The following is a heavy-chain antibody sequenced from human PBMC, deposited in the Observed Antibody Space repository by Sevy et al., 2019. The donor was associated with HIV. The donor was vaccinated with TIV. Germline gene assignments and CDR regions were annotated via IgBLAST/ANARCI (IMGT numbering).Heavy chain of an antibody. CDR3: ARDLEFYDYGAYGPAFMPDY. J-gene: IGHJ4*02. V-gene: IGHV3-33*01. CDR2: IWFDGSNT. CDR1: GFTFSSYG. Sequence: GGSLRLSCAASGFTFSSYGMHWVRQAPGKGLEWVAVIWFDGSNTYYADSVKGRFTISRDIAKNTLHLQMNSLRAEDTAGYYCARDLEFYDYGAYGPAFMPDYWGQGTLVTVSS. D-gene: IGHD4-17*01.